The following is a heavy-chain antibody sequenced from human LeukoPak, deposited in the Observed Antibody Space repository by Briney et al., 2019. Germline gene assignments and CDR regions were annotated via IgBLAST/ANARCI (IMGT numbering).Heavy chain of an antibody. Sequence: PSETLSLTCTVSGDSLSCYQWSWIRQPPGKGLEWIGYIDYSGSTNYNPSLKSRVTISVDTSKNQFTLNLRSVTAADTAVYYCARLRRYRSRPDAIEIWGQGTMVTVSS. CDR1: GDSLSCYQ. V-gene: IGHV4-59*08. D-gene: IGHD6-13*01. J-gene: IGHJ3*02. CDR2: IDYSGST. CDR3: ARLRRYRSRPDAIEI.